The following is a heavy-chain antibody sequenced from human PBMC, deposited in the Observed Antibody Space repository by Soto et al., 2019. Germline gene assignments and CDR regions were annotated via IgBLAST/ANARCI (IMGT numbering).Heavy chain of an antibody. CDR2: ISSSGSTI. CDR3: ARDKSYYDFWSGYHHNWFDP. V-gene: IGHV3-11*01. Sequence: GGSLRLSCAASGFTFSDYYMSWIRQSPGKGLEWVSYISSSGSTIYYADSVKGRFTISRDNAKNSLYLQRNSLRAEDTAVYYCARDKSYYDFWSGYHHNWFDPWGQGTLVTVSS. J-gene: IGHJ5*02. D-gene: IGHD3-3*01. CDR1: GFTFSDYY.